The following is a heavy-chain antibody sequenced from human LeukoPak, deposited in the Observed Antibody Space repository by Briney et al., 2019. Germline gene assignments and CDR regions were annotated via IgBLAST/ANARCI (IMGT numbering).Heavy chain of an antibody. CDR2: INHSGST. Sequence: SETLSLTCAVYGGSFSGYYWSWIRQPPGKGLEWIGEINHSGSTNYNPSLKSRVTISVDTSKNQFSLKLSSVTAADTAVYYCARQTRLICSSTSCFDFDYWGQGTLVTVSS. CDR3: ARQTRLICSSTSCFDFDY. J-gene: IGHJ4*02. D-gene: IGHD2-2*01. CDR1: GGSFSGYY. V-gene: IGHV4-34*01.